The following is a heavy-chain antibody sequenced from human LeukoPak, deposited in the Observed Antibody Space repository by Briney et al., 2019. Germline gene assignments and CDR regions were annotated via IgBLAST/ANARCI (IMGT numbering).Heavy chain of an antibody. CDR1: GYTFTGYY. D-gene: IGHD1-14*01. CDR3: ARYKYHFDC. V-gene: IGHV1-2*06. Sequence: ASVKVSCKASGYTFTGYYIHWVRQAPGQGGEWMGRINPKSGGANYVQTFQGRVTMTRDTSTSTAYMELSRVTSDDTAVYYCARYKYHFDCWGQGTLVTVSS. CDR2: INPKSGGA. J-gene: IGHJ4*02.